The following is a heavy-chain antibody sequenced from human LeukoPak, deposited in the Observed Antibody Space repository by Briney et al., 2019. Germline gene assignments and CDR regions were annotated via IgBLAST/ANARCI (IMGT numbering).Heavy chain of an antibody. CDR3: ARFNYYDSSGPKAFDI. J-gene: IGHJ3*02. D-gene: IGHD3-22*01. V-gene: IGHV4-61*01. CDR1: GGSISSGSYY. CDR2: IYYSGST. Sequence: SETRSLTCTVSGGSISSGSYYWSWIRQPPGKGLEWIGYIYYSGSTNYNPSLKSRVTISVDTSKNQFSLKLSSVTAADTAVYYCARFNYYDSSGPKAFDIWGQGTMVTVSS.